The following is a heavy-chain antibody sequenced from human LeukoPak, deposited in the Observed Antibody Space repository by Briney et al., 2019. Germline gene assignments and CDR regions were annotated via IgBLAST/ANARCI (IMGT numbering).Heavy chain of an antibody. J-gene: IGHJ4*02. CDR2: IYYSGST. CDR1: GGSISNYY. D-gene: IGHD4-17*01. Sequence: PSETLSLTCTVSGGSISNYYWSWIRQPPGKGLEWIGYIYYSGSTTYNPSLKSRVTMSVDTSKNQFSLKLSSVTAADTAVYYCATYFYGEYGSYYFDYWGQGTLVTVSS. V-gene: IGHV4-59*12. CDR3: ATYFYGEYGSYYFDY.